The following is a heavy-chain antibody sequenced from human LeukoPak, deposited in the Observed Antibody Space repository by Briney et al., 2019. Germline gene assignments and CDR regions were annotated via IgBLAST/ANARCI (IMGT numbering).Heavy chain of an antibody. CDR3: ARPRSSNWDVFDY. D-gene: IGHD2-2*01. J-gene: IGHJ4*02. Sequence: ASVKVSCKASGGTFSNHATNWVRQAPGQGLEWMGSIIPLSGTTNYAQEFQGRVTVSADMSSSTAYMDLSSLRSDDTAVYYCARPRSSNWDVFDYWGQGTLVTVSS. V-gene: IGHV1-69*06. CDR1: GGTFSNHA. CDR2: IIPLSGTT.